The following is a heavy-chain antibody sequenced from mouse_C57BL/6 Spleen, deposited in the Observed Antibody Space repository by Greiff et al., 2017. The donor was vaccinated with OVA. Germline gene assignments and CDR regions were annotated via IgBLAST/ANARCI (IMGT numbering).Heavy chain of an antibody. Sequence: EVMLVESGGGLVKPGGSLKLSCAASGFTFSDSGMHWVRQAPEKGLEWVAYISSGSSTIYYADTVKGRFTISSDNAKNNLFLQMTRLRSEDTAMYYCARPGTGWYFDVWGTGTTVTVSS. CDR1: GFTFSDSG. J-gene: IGHJ1*03. CDR2: ISSGSSTI. CDR3: ARPGTGWYFDV. D-gene: IGHD3-3*01. V-gene: IGHV5-17*01.